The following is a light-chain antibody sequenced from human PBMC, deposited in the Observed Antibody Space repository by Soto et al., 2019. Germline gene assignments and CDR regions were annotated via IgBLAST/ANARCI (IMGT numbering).Light chain of an antibody. V-gene: IGLV1-40*01. Sequence: QSVLTQPPSVSGAPGQRVTISCTGSNSNIGAGYDVHWYQQLPGTAPKLLIYGNSNRPSGVPDRFSGSKSGTSASLAITGLQAEDEADYYCQSYYTSLSGFVVFGGGTKLTVL. J-gene: IGLJ2*01. CDR3: QSYYTSLSGFVV. CDR2: GNS. CDR1: NSNIGAGYD.